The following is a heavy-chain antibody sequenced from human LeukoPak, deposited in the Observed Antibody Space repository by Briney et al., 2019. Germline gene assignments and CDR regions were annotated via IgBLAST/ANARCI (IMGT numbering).Heavy chain of an antibody. V-gene: IGHV4-59*01. Sequence: SETLSLTCTVSGGSISSYYWSWIRQPPGKGLEWIGYIYYSGSTHYNPSLKSRVTISVDTSKNQFSLKLSSVTAADTAVYYCARDFRGAYGSGSFYFDLWGRGTLVTVSS. CDR1: GGSISSYY. J-gene: IGHJ2*01. CDR2: IYYSGST. D-gene: IGHD3-10*01. CDR3: ARDFRGAYGSGSFYFDL.